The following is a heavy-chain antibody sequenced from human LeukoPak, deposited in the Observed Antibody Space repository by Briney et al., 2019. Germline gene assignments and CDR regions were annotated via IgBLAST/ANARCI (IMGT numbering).Heavy chain of an antibody. J-gene: IGHJ6*02. CDR2: IYYSGST. D-gene: IGHD6-13*01. Sequence: SETLSLTCTVSGGSISSYYWSWIRQPPGKGLEWIGYIYYSGSTNYNPSLKSRVTISVDTSKNQFSLKLSSVTAADTAVYYCARQYVIAAAGTYYYYYGMDVWGQGTTVTVSS. CDR1: GGSISSYY. CDR3: ARQYVIAAAGTYYYYYGMDV. V-gene: IGHV4-59*08.